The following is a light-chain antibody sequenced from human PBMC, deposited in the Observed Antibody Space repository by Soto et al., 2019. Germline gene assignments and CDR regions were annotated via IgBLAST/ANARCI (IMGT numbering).Light chain of an antibody. Sequence: QSALTQPPSASGSPGQSVTISCTGASSDIGSHNFVSWYQQHPGKAPKLMIYEVSKRPSGVPDRFSGSKSGNTAFLTVSGLQAEDEADYYCSSFPGSNNFEFGGGTQLTVL. V-gene: IGLV2-8*01. CDR1: SSDIGSHNF. CDR3: SSFPGSNNFE. CDR2: EVS. J-gene: IGLJ2*01.